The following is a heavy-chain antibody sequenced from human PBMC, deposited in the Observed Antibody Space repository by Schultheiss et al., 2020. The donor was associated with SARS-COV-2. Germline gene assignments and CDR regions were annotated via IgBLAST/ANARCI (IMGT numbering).Heavy chain of an antibody. CDR2: ISGRGSDT. D-gene: IGHD3-10*01. J-gene: IGHJ6*02. V-gene: IGHV3-23*01. Sequence: GGSLRLSCAASGFTFSSYSMNWVRQAPGKGLEWVSGISGRGSDTDYTDSVKGRFTISRDNSKNTLYLQMNSLRAEDTAIYYCARDNTYYGPMDVWGQGTTVTVSS. CDR3: ARDNTYYGPMDV. CDR1: GFTFSSYS.